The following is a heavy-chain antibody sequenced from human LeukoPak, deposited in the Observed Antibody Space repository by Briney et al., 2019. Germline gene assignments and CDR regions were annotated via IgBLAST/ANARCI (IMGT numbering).Heavy chain of an antibody. CDR3: ASPKGQYYYDSGGYYYFGY. CDR2: IYSGGST. D-gene: IGHD3-22*01. Sequence: GGSLRLSCAASGFTVSSNYMSWFRQAPGKGLEWVSIIYSGGSTYYADSVKGRFTISRDNAKNSLYLQMNSLRAEDTAVYYCASPKGQYYYDSGGYYYFGYWGQGTLVTVSS. J-gene: IGHJ4*02. CDR1: GFTVSSNY. V-gene: IGHV3-66*01.